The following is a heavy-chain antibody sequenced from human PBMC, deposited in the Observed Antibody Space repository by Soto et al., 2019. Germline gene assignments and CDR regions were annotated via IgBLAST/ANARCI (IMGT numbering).Heavy chain of an antibody. V-gene: IGHV4-4*02. Sequence: QVQLQESGPGLVKPSGTLSLTCAVSGGSISSSNWWSWVRQPPGKGLEWIGEIYHSGSTNYNPSLKSRVTISVDKSKNQFSLKRSSVTAANTAVYYCARDQYYYDGGYYGMDVWGQGTTVTVSS. J-gene: IGHJ6*02. D-gene: IGHD3-22*01. CDR1: GGSISSSNW. CDR2: IYHSGST. CDR3: ARDQYYYDGGYYGMDV.